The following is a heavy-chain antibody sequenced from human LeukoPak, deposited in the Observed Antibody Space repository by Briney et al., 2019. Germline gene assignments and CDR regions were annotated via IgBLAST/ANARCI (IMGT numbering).Heavy chain of an antibody. CDR3: ARDFWSPSLYDVLSVGRTAERHDY. D-gene: IGHD1-1*01. Sequence: GESLKISCQASGYTFTSYGISWVRQAPGQGLEWMGWISAYNGNTNYAQKLQGRVTMTTDTSTSTAYMELRSLRSDDTAVYYCARDFWSPSLYDVLSVGRTAERHDYWGQGTLVTVSS. CDR2: ISAYNGNT. V-gene: IGHV1-18*01. J-gene: IGHJ4*02. CDR1: GYTFTSYG.